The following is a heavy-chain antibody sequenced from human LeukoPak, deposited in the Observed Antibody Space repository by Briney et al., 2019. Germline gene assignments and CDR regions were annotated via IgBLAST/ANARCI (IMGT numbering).Heavy chain of an antibody. D-gene: IGHD2-2*03. J-gene: IGHJ4*02. CDR3: ARMDIVVVAAAPGGDY. CDR1: GYTFTSYD. V-gene: IGHV1-8*01. Sequence: ASVKVSCKASGYTFTSYDINWVRQATGQGLEWMGWMNPNSGNTGYAQKFQGRVTMTRNTSISTAYMELSSLRSEDTAVYYCARMDIVVVAAAPGGDYWGQGTLVTVSS. CDR2: MNPNSGNT.